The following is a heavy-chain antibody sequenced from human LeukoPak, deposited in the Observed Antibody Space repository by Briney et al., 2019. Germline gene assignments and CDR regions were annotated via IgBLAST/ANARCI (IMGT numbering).Heavy chain of an antibody. CDR1: GGSISSSGYY. J-gene: IGHJ6*03. CDR2: IYYSGTT. CDR3: ARQVSDYFYYYIDV. V-gene: IGHV4-39*01. Sequence: SETLSLTCSVSGGSISSSGYYWNWIRQPPGKGLEWVGSIYYSGTTYYNSSLKSRVTISENTSKHGFSLMLTSVTAAATAVYYCARQVSDYFYYYIDVWGEGTTVIVSS.